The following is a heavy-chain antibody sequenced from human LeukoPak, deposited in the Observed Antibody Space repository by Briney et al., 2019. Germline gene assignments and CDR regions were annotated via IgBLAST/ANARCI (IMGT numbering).Heavy chain of an antibody. J-gene: IGHJ4*02. Sequence: SETLSLTCAVYGGSFSSYYWSWIRQPPGKGLEWIGYVYYSGSTNYNPSLKSRVTISVDTSKNQFSLKLSSVTAADTAVYYCARYREQLVSFDYWGQGTLVTVSS. V-gene: IGHV4-59*01. D-gene: IGHD6-6*01. CDR1: GGSFSSYY. CDR2: VYYSGST. CDR3: ARYREQLVSFDY.